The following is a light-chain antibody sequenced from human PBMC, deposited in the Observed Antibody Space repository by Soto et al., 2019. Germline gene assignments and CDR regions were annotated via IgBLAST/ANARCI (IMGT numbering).Light chain of an antibody. J-gene: IGLJ1*01. CDR2: RNN. CDR3: AAWDDSLSAFYV. V-gene: IGLV1-47*01. CDR1: SSNIGSNY. Sequence: QSVLAQPPSASGTPGQRVTISCSGSSSNIGSNYVYWYQQLPGTAPKLLIYRNNQRPSGVPDRFSGSKSGTSASLAISGLRSEDEAYYYCAAWDDSLSAFYVFGPGTKVTVL.